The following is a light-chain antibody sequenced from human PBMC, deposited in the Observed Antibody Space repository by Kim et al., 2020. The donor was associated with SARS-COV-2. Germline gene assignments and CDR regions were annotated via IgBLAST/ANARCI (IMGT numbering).Light chain of an antibody. CDR1: QSVSSY. CDR2: DAS. V-gene: IGKV3-11*01. Sequence: SLSPGERATLSCRASQSVSSYLAWYQQKPGQAPRLLIYDASNRAPGIPARFSGSGSGTDFTLTISSLEPEDFAVYYCQQRSNWPGTFGQGTKLEI. J-gene: IGKJ2*01. CDR3: QQRSNWPGT.